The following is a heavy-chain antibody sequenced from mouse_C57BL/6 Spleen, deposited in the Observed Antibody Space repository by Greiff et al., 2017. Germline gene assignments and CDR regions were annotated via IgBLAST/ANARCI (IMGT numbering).Heavy chain of an antibody. J-gene: IGHJ4*01. CDR2: IYPGVGDT. CDR1: GYAFSSYW. CDR3: ARYDYDNYDAMDY. V-gene: IGHV1-80*01. D-gene: IGHD2-1*01. Sequence: VQLQQSGAELVKPGASVKISCKASGYAFSSYWMNWVKQRPGQGLEWIGQIYPGVGDTNYNGKVKGKATLPAEKPASTAYISLCRLPSEASAVYFCARYDYDNYDAMDYWGQGTSVTVSS.